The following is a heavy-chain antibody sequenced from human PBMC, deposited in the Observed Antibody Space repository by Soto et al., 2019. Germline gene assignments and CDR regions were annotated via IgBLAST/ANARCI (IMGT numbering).Heavy chain of an antibody. CDR2: IYADDVK. CDR1: GFSLSTSGVG. J-gene: IGHJ5*02. V-gene: IGHV2-5*02. D-gene: IGHD3-9*01. Sequence: QLTLKESGPTLVKPTQTLTLTCSFSGFSLSTSGVGVGWIRQTPGKALDWLAVIYADDVKRYNPPLKRRLTIAKDTTKNQVVLTMTHIDPVHTGTYYCAHRRMKYDMMTGYYKKWFDPWGQGTLVTVSS. CDR3: AHRRMKYDMMTGYYKKWFDP.